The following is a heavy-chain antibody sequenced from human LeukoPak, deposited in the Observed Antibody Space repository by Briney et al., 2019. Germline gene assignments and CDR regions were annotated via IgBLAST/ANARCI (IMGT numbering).Heavy chain of an antibody. D-gene: IGHD6-13*01. CDR1: GFTVSSNY. CDR3: ARVGKGAAAGTDY. J-gene: IGHJ4*02. V-gene: IGHV3-66*02. Sequence: GGSLRLSCAASGFTVSSNYMSWVRQAPGKGLEWVSVIYSGGSTYYADSVKGRFTITRDNSKNTLYLQMNSLRAEDTAVYYCARVGKGAAAGTDYWGQGTLVTVSS. CDR2: IYSGGST.